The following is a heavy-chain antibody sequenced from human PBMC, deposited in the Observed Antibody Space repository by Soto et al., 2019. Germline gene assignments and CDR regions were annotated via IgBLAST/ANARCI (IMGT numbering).Heavy chain of an antibody. Sequence: QVQLVQSGAEVKKPGASVKVSCKASGYTFSSYDINWVRQATGQGLEWMGWMNPNSGNTAYAQKFQDRVTMPRNTSISTAYMELSSLRSEDTAVYYCARERNWLEPWGQGTLVTVSS. J-gene: IGHJ5*02. V-gene: IGHV1-8*01. D-gene: IGHD1-26*01. CDR2: MNPNSGNT. CDR3: ARERNWLEP. CDR1: GYTFSSYD.